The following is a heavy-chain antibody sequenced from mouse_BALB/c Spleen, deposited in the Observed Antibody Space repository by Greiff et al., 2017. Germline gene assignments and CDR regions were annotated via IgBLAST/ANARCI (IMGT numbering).Heavy chain of an antibody. J-gene: IGHJ3*01. V-gene: IGHV1-7*01. CDR3: ANYRFPWFAY. Sequence: QVQLQQSGAELAKPGASVKMSCKASGYTFTSYWMHWVKQRPGQGLEWIGYINPSTGYTEYNQKFKDKATLTADKSSSTAYMQLSSLTSEDSAVYYCANYRFPWFAYWGQGTLVTVSA. CDR2: INPSTGYT. CDR1: GYTFTSYW. D-gene: IGHD2-14*01.